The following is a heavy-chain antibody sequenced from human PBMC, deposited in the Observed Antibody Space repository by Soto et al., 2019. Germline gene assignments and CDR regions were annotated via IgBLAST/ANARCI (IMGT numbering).Heavy chain of an antibody. CDR1: GFSCISYS. J-gene: IGHJ4*02. Sequence: GRAVRLACVESGFSCISYSMHWVRQAPGKGLEWVAVISYDGSNKYYADSVKGRFTISRDNSKNTLYLQMNSLRAEDTAVYYCAKSVNYYDSSGYFPEFDYWRQGTLVTVSS. CDR3: AKSVNYYDSSGYFPEFDY. V-gene: IGHV3-30*18. CDR2: ISYDGSNK. D-gene: IGHD3-22*01.